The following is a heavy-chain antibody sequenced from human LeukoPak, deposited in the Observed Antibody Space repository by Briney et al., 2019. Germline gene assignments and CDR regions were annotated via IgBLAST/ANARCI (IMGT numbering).Heavy chain of an antibody. J-gene: IGHJ4*02. CDR3: AKDLGGTFDY. CDR2: IRYDGTSK. V-gene: IGHV3-30*02. D-gene: IGHD1-26*01. CDR1: EFTFTSYA. Sequence: PGGSLRLSCAAPEFTFTSYAMHWVRQAPGKGLEWVAFIRYDGTSKYYADSVKGRFTTSRDDSENTLCLQMNSLTAEDTAVYYCAKDLGGTFDYWGQGTLVTVSS.